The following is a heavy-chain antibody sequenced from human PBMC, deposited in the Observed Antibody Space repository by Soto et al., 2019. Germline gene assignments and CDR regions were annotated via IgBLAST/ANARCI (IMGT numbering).Heavy chain of an antibody. CDR1: GGSISSGGYY. Sequence: QVQLQESGPGLVKPSQTLSLTCTVSGGSISSGGYYWSWIRQHPGKGLEWIGYIYYSGSTYYNPSLQGRVTIAVDTSKNPFSLKLSSVTAADTAVYYCARWTQLEPRFDYWGQGTLVTVSS. V-gene: IGHV4-31*03. CDR2: IYYSGST. J-gene: IGHJ4*02. CDR3: ARWTQLEPRFDY. D-gene: IGHD1-1*01.